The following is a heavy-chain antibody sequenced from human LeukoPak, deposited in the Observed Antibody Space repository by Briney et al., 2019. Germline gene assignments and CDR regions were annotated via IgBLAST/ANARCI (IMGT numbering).Heavy chain of an antibody. D-gene: IGHD1-1*01. CDR2: INPSGGST. J-gene: IGHJ3*02. CDR3: ARAVQLEPDAFDI. CDR1: GCTFTSYY. V-gene: IGHV1-46*01. Sequence: ASVKVSCKASGCTFTSYYMHWVRQAPGQGLEWVGIINPSGGSTSYAQKFQGRVTMTRDTSTSTVYMELSSLRSEDTAVYYCARAVQLEPDAFDIWGQGTMVTVSS.